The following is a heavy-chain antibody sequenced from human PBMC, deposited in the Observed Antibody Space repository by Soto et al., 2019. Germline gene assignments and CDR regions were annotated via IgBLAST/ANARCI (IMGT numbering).Heavy chain of an antibody. CDR2: MWYDGSNK. D-gene: IGHD2-15*01. V-gene: IGHV3-30*19. CDR3: ARDLEFGGYCSGGSCYPAN. CDR1: GFSVSSYG. J-gene: IGHJ4*02. Sequence: GGSLRLSCSASGFSVSSYGVHWVRQAPGKGLEWVAVMWYDGSNKYYADSVKGRFTISRDNSKNTLYLQMNSLRAEDTAVYYCARDLEFGGYCSGGSCYPANWGQGTLVTVSS.